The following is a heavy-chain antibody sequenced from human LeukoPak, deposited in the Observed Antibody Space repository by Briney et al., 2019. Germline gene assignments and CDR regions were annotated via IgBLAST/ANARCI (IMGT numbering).Heavy chain of an antibody. Sequence: PGRSLRFSSAASGFTFDDFAMHWLRQAPGLGLEGGTNISWSSGSISYADSVKGRFTISRDNAKNSVYLQMNSLRAEDMALYYCAKDSQRYCDWLSLIDYWGQGTLVTVSS. D-gene: IGHD3-9*01. CDR3: AKDSQRYCDWLSLIDY. CDR2: ISWSSGSI. V-gene: IGHV3-9*03. CDR1: GFTFDDFA. J-gene: IGHJ4*02.